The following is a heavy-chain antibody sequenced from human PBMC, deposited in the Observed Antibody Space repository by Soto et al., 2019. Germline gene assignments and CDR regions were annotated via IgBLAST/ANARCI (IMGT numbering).Heavy chain of an antibody. CDR1: GYTFTSYY. V-gene: IGHV1-46*01. J-gene: IGHJ5*02. CDR3: ARGRDYYGSGGYHWLAP. Sequence: ASVKVSCKASGYTFTSYYIHWVRLASGQGLEWMGAINPSGGNTGYAQKFRGRVTMTRDTSTSTVYMELSSLTSEDTAVYYCARGRDYYGSGGYHWLAPWGKGTLVTVP. D-gene: IGHD3-10*01. CDR2: INPSGGNT.